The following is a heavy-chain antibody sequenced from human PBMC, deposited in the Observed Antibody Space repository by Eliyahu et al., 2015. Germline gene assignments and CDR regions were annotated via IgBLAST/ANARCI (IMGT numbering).Heavy chain of an antibody. V-gene: IGHV1-18*04. Sequence: QIQLMQSGAEMKKPGASVKVSCKASGYTFTSYGISXVRQAPGQGLEWMGWISAYNGNTHYAQKLQGRVTMTTDTSTSTAYMELRGLRSDDTAVYYCARDWTAMPKVTFDYWGQGTLVTVSS. CDR3: ARDWTAMPKVTFDY. J-gene: IGHJ4*02. CDR1: GYTFTSYG. CDR2: ISAYNGNT. D-gene: IGHD5-18*01.